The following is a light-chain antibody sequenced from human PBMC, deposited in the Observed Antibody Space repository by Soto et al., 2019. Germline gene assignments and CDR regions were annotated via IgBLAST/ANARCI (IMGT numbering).Light chain of an antibody. Sequence: QSVLTQPPSVSGAPGQRVTISCTGSSSNIGAGYEAHWYQQVPGTAPKLLIYENNNRPSGVPDRFSGSKSGTSASLAITGRQAEDEAEYYCQSYDSSLSGDVFGTGTKVTVL. J-gene: IGLJ1*01. CDR1: SSNIGAGYE. CDR3: QSYDSSLSGDV. CDR2: ENN. V-gene: IGLV1-40*01.